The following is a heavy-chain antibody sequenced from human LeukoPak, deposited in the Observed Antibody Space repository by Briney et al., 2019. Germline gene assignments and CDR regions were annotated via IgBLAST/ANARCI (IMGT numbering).Heavy chain of an antibody. Sequence: SETLSLTCAVSGGSISSNNWWGWVRQPPGKGLEWIGEIYHSGSPNYNPSLKSRVTISVDKSRNHFSLNLSSVTAADTAVYYCARDTQAAAGTDYWGQGTLVTVSS. CDR1: GGSISSNNW. V-gene: IGHV4-4*02. J-gene: IGHJ4*02. CDR3: ARDTQAAAGTDY. D-gene: IGHD6-13*01. CDR2: IYHSGSP.